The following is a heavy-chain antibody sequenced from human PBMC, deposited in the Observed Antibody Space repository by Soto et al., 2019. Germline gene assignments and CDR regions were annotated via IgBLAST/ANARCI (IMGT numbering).Heavy chain of an antibody. D-gene: IGHD3-3*01. J-gene: IGHJ4*02. Sequence: QVQLVQSGAEVKKPGSSVKVSCKASGGTFSSYTISWVRQAPGKGLEWMGRIIPILGIANEAQKFQGRVTITADKSTRTAYMVLSRLRAEDTAVYYCAGEKRPYYDFWSGPEGDYWGQGTLVTVSS. V-gene: IGHV1-69*08. CDR1: GGTFSSYT. CDR3: AGEKRPYYDFWSGPEGDY. CDR2: IIPILGIA.